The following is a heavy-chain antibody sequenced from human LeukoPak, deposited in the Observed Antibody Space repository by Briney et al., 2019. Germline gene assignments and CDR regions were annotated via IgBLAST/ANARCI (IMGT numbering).Heavy chain of an antibody. CDR3: GRFTRSGDSVN. D-gene: IGHD7-27*01. Sequence: PGGSLRLSCAASGFTFSSYWMSWVRQAPGKGLEWVANIKQDGSEKQYVDSVKGRFAISRDNAENSLYLQMNSLKAEDTAVYYCGRFTRSGDSVNWGQGTLVTVSS. V-gene: IGHV3-7*04. J-gene: IGHJ4*02. CDR1: GFTFSSYW. CDR2: IKQDGSEK.